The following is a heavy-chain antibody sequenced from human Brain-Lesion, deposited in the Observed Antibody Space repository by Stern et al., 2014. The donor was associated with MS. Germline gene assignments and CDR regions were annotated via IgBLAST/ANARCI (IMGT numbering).Heavy chain of an antibody. D-gene: IGHD1-26*01. CDR2: ISWNSGIT. CDR3: AKGITSGGHGLLDC. Sequence: VQLVESGGGLVQPGRSLRLSCAASGFTFAGYAMHWVRQAPGKGLEWVSGISWNSGITGYGDSVKGRFTISRDNAKNSLYLQMNSVGAEDTALYYCAKGITSGGHGLLDCGGQGTLVTVS. V-gene: IGHV3-9*01. J-gene: IGHJ4*02. CDR1: GFTFAGYA.